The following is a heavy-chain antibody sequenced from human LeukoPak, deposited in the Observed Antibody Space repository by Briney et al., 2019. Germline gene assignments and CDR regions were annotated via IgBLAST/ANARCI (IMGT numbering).Heavy chain of an antibody. CDR3: AKDNIVLMVYATLS. D-gene: IGHD2-8*01. CDR2: ISGSGGST. J-gene: IGHJ4*02. Sequence: PGGSLRLSCAASGFTFSSYAMSWVRQAPGKGLEWVSAISGSGGSTCYADSVKGRFTISRDNSKNTLYLQMNSLRAEDTAVYYCAKDNIVLMVYATLSWGQGTLVTVSS. CDR1: GFTFSSYA. V-gene: IGHV3-23*01.